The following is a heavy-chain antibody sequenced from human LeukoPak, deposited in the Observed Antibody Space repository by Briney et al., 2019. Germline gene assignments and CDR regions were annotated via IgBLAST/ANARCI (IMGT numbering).Heavy chain of an antibody. CDR3: ATGQPGEYYYYMDV. V-gene: IGHV1-24*01. Sequence: ASVKVSCKVSGYTLTKLSMHWVRQAPGKGLEWMGGFDPEDGETIYAQKFQGRVTMTEDTSTDTAYMELSSLRSEDTAVYYCATGQPGEYYYYMDVWGKGTTVTVSS. J-gene: IGHJ6*03. CDR2: FDPEDGET. CDR1: GYTLTKLS.